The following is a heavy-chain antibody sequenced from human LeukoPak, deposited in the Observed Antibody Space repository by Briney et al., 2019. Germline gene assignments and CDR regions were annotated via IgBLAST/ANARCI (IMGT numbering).Heavy chain of an antibody. V-gene: IGHV2-5*02. CDR1: GFSLSTSGVG. CDR3: AHKNYMAPFDY. D-gene: IGHD1-7*01. CDR2: IYWDDDK. J-gene: IGHJ4*02. Sequence: SGPTLVKPTQTLTLTCTFSGFSLSTSGVGVGWIRQPPGKALEWLALIYWDDDKRCSPSLKSRLTITKDTSKNQGGLTMTNMDPVDTATYYCAHKNYMAPFDYWGQGTLVTVSS.